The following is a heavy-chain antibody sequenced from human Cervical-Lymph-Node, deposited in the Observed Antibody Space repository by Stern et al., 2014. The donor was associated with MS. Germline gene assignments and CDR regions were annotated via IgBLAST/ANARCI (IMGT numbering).Heavy chain of an antibody. CDR3: AREGGNTAEYFQH. V-gene: IGHV3-33*01. J-gene: IGHJ1*01. D-gene: IGHD4-23*01. Sequence: VQLVESGGGVVQPGGSLRLSCAASGFTFSSRGMHWVRQATGKGLEWLAIIYYDGSNRYYADSVKGRFTISRDNSKNTLYLQMNSLRAEDTAVYYCAREGGNTAEYFQHWGQGTLVTVSS. CDR1: GFTFSSRG. CDR2: IYYDGSNR.